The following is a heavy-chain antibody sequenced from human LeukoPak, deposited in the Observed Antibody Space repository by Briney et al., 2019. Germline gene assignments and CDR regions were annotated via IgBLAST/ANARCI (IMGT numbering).Heavy chain of an antibody. CDR2: ISGSSSYL. CDR3: ARDPQYYYGSGRRRNYYYYYMDV. V-gene: IGHV3-21*01. Sequence: PGGSLRLSCAASGFTLSNYNMNWVRQAPGKGLEWVSSISGSSSYLFFADSVKGRFTISRDNTKNSLYLQMNSLRAEDMAVYYCARDPQYYYGSGRRRNYYYYYMDVWGKGTTVTVSS. J-gene: IGHJ6*03. CDR1: GFTLSNYN. D-gene: IGHD3-10*01.